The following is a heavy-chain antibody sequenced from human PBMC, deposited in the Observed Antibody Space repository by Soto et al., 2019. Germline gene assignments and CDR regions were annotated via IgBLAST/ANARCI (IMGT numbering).Heavy chain of an antibody. CDR3: ALESPREVNYFDY. J-gene: IGHJ4*02. Sequence: SVKVSCKASGGTFSSYAISGVRQAPGQGLEWMGGIIPIFGTANYAQKFQGRVTITADESTSTAYMELSSLRSEDTAVYYCALESPREVNYFDYWGQGTLVTVSS. CDR1: GGTFSSYA. V-gene: IGHV1-69*13. D-gene: IGHD1-26*01. CDR2: IIPIFGTA.